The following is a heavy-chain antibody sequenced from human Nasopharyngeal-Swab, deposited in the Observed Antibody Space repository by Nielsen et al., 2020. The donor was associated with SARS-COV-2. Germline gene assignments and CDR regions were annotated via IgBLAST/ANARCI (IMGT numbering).Heavy chain of an antibody. CDR3: ARDPPSIVGANPGYYPGGVDDAFDI. D-gene: IGHD1-26*01. CDR2: IYYSGST. J-gene: IGHJ3*02. CDR1: GGSISSSSYY. Sequence: SETLSLTCTVSGGSISSSSYYWGWIRQPPGKGLEWLGSIYYSGSTYYNPSLKSRVTISVDTSKNQFSLKLSSVTAADTAVYYCARDPPSIVGANPGYYPGGVDDAFDIWGQGTMVTVSS. V-gene: IGHV4-39*07.